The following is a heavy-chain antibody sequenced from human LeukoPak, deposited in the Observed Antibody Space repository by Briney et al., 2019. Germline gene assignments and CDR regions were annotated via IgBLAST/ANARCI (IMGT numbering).Heavy chain of an antibody. V-gene: IGHV4-39*02. CDR1: GGSIRSSSYY. J-gene: IGHJ5*02. Sequence: PSETLSLTCTVSGGSIRSSSYYWAWIRQPPGKGLEWIATGHYSGSTFCNPSLKSRLTLSIDTSKNLFSLQVTSVTAADTAMYYCVRGQGAFGGYGWANWFDPWGQGTLVTVSS. CDR3: VRGQGAFGGYGWANWFDP. CDR2: GHYSGST. D-gene: IGHD2-15*01.